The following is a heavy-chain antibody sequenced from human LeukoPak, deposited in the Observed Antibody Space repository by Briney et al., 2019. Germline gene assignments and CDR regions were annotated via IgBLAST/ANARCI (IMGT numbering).Heavy chain of an antibody. CDR2: IYYSGST. J-gene: IGHJ4*02. Sequence: PSETLSLTCTVSGGSISSYYWSWLRQPPGKGLEWIGYIYYSGSTNYNPSLKSRVTISVDTSKNQFSLKLSSVTAADTAVYYCARDIAVAGTYFDYWGQGTLVTVSS. D-gene: IGHD6-19*01. V-gene: IGHV4-59*01. CDR3: ARDIAVAGTYFDY. CDR1: GGSISSYY.